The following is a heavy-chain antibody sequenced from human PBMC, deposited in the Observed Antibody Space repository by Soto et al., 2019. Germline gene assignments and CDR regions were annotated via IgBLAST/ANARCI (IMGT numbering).Heavy chain of an antibody. D-gene: IGHD6-19*01. CDR2: ISWNSGSI. V-gene: IGHV3-9*01. CDR1: GFTFDDYA. CDR3: AKDDLYSSGWYAFDI. Sequence: GGSLRLSCAASGFTFDDYAMHWVRQAPGKGLEWVSGISWNSGSIGYADSVKGRFTISRDNAKNSLYLQMNSLRAEDTALYYCAKDDLYSSGWYAFDIWGQGTMVTVSS. J-gene: IGHJ3*02.